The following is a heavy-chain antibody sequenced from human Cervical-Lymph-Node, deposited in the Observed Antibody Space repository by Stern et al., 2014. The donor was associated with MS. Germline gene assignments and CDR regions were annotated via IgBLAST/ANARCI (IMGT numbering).Heavy chain of an antibody. CDR1: GFIFANYA. D-gene: IGHD5-12*01. CDR3: AKEDGVDSGYYVT. CDR2: ISRNSGHI. Sequence: EVQLVESGGGLVQPGRSLRVSCAASGFIFANYAMHWVRQAPGKGLEWVSGISRNSGHIGYADSVKGRFTTSRDNAKNSLYLQMNSLRTEDTALYYCAKEDGVDSGYYVTWGQGSLVTVSS. V-gene: IGHV3-9*01. J-gene: IGHJ5*02.